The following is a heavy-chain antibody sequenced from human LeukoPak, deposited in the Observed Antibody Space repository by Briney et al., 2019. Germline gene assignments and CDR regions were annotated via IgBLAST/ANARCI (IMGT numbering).Heavy chain of an antibody. J-gene: IGHJ6*03. CDR1: GASISNYY. V-gene: IGHV4-59*12. CDR3: ARTTEAHSWRTRYYDYYMDV. CDR2: IYYSGST. D-gene: IGHD6-13*01. Sequence: SETLSLTCTVSGASISNYYWSWIRQPPGKGLEWIGYIYYSGSTNYNPSLKSRVTMSVDTSKNQFSLKLSSVTAADTAVYYCARTTEAHSWRTRYYDYYMDVWGKGTTVTVSS.